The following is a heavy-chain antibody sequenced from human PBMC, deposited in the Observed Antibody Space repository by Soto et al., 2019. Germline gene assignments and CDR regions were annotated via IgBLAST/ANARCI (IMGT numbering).Heavy chain of an antibody. CDR2: INPSGGTT. CDR1: GGTFSSYA. Sequence: GASVKVSCKASGGTFSSYAISWVRQAPGQGLEWMGRINPSGGTTSYAQKFQGRVTMTRDTSTSTVYMELSSLRSEDTAVYYCARGNRGFGELLPYYYYGMDVWGQGTTVTVSS. D-gene: IGHD3-10*01. J-gene: IGHJ6*02. V-gene: IGHV1-46*01. CDR3: ARGNRGFGELLPYYYYGMDV.